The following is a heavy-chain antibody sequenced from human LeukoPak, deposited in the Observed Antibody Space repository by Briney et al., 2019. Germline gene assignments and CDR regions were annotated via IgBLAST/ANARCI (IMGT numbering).Heavy chain of an antibody. V-gene: IGHV4-39*01. D-gene: IGHD6-13*01. J-gene: IGHJ5*02. CDR1: GGSISSSSYY. Sequence: SETLSLTCTVSGGSISSSSYYWGWIRQPPGKGLVWIGSIYYSGSTYYNPSLKSRVTISVDTSKNQFSLKLSSVTAADTAVYYCARQGVAAAGKRGGFDPWGQGTLVTVSS. CDR3: ARQGVAAAGKRGGFDP. CDR2: IYYSGST.